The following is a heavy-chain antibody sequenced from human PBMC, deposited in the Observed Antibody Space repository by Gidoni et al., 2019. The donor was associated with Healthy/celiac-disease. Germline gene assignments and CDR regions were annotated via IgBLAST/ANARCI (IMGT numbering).Heavy chain of an antibody. J-gene: IGHJ6*02. CDR3: ARDYDFWSGPELYGMDV. D-gene: IGHD3-3*01. V-gene: IGHV4-59*01. Sequence: QVQLQESGPGLVKPSETLSVTCTVSGGSISSYYWSWIRQPPGKGLEWIGYIYYSGSTNYNPPLKSRVTISVDTSKNQFSLKLSSVTAADTAVYYCARDYDFWSGPELYGMDVWGQGTTVTVSS. CDR1: GGSISSYY. CDR2: IYYSGST.